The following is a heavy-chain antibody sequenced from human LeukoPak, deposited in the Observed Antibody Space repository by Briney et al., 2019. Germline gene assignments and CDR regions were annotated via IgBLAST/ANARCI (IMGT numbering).Heavy chain of an antibody. V-gene: IGHV3-21*01. D-gene: IGHD2-2*01. Sequence: GGSLRLSCAASGFTFSSYSMNWVRQAPGKGLEWVSSISSSSSYIYYADSVKGRFTISRDNSKNTLYLQMNSLRAEDTAVYYCARGSSIVVVPAAAYNWFDPWGQGTLVTVSS. J-gene: IGHJ5*02. CDR1: GFTFSSYS. CDR3: ARGSSIVVVPAAAYNWFDP. CDR2: ISSSSSYI.